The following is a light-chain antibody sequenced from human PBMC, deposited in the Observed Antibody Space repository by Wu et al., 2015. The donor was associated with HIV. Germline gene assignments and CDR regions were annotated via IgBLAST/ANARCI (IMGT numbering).Light chain of an antibody. V-gene: IGKV3-15*01. J-gene: IGKJ2*03. CDR1: QSIASN. CDR2: GAS. CDR3: QHYGSSPYS. Sequence: EIVMTQSPATLSVSPGERATLSCRASQSIASNLAWFRHKPGQAPRLLIYGASTRATGIPARFSGSGSGTEFTLTISSLQSEDFAVYYCQHYGSSPYSFGQGTKLEIK.